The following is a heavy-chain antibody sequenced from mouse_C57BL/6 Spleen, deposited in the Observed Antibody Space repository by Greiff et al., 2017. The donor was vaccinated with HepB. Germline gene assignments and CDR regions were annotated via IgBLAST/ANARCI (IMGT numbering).Heavy chain of an antibody. D-gene: IGHD1-1*01. CDR3: ARHRYYGSSLDWYFDV. J-gene: IGHJ1*03. CDR2: ISNGGGST. V-gene: IGHV5-12*01. Sequence: DVKLVESGGGLVQPGGSLKLSCAASGFTFSDYYMYWVRQTPEKRLEWVAYISNGGGSTYYPDTVKGRFTISRDNAKNTLYLQMSRLKSEDTAMYYCARHRYYGSSLDWYFDVWGTGTTVTVSS. CDR1: GFTFSDYY.